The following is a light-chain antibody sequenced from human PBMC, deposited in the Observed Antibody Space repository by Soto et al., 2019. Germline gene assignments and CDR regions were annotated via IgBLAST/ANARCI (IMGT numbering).Light chain of an antibody. CDR3: LQDYNFPLT. CDR2: ATS. V-gene: IGKV1-6*01. J-gene: IGKJ4*01. CDR1: QGIRND. Sequence: AIQMTQSPSSLSASVGDRVTITCRASQGIRNDLGWYQQKPGKAPKLLIYATSSLQSGVPSRCSGSGSGTDFTLTISSLQPEDFATYYCLQDYNFPLTFGGGTKVEIK.